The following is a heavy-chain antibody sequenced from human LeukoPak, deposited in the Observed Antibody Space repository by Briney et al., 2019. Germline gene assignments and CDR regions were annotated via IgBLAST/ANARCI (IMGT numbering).Heavy chain of an antibody. CDR3: ARHEVDKVAATDY. Sequence: LGESLKISCKGSGYSFTSYWIGWVRQLPGKGLEWMGIIYPGDSDTRYSPSFQGQVTISADKSISTAYLQWSSLKASDTAMYYCARHEVDKVAATDYWGQGTLVTVSS. V-gene: IGHV5-51*01. D-gene: IGHD2-15*01. CDR1: GYSFTSYW. J-gene: IGHJ4*02. CDR2: IYPGDSDT.